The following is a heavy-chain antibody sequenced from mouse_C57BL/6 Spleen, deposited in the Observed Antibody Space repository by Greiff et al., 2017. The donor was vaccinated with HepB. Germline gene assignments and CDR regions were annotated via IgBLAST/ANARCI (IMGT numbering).Heavy chain of an antibody. J-gene: IGHJ3*01. CDR2: IYPGDGDT. D-gene: IGHD4-1*02. CDR1: GYAFSSSW. Sequence: VQLQQSGPELVEPGASVKISCKASGYAFSSSWMNWVKQRPGKGLEWIGRIYPGDGDTNYNGKFKGKATLTADKSSSTAYMQLSSLTSEDSAVSFCARSQLGRPAWFAYWGQGTLVTVSA. V-gene: IGHV1-82*01. CDR3: ARSQLGRPAWFAY.